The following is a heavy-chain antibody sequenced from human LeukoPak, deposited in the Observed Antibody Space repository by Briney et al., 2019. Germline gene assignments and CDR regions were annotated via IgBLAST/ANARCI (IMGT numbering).Heavy chain of an antibody. D-gene: IGHD3-10*01. CDR3: ARRGYYGWGSVY. J-gene: IGHJ4*02. Sequence: SETLSLTRTVPGYSLSSGFYWGWVRPPPEKGLEWIGIIYHSGSTYYNPSLKSRVTISMDPSKSQFSLKLSSVTAADTAICYYARRGYYGWGSVYWGQGTLVTVSS. CDR2: IYHSGST. V-gene: IGHV4-38-2*02. CDR1: GYSLSSGFY.